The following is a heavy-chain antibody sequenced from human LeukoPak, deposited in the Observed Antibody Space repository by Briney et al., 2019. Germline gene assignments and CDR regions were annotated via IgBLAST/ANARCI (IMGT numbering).Heavy chain of an antibody. J-gene: IGHJ6*02. V-gene: IGHV4-59*08. Sequence: SETLSLTCTVSGGSISSYYWSWIRQPPGKGLEWIGYIYYSGSTNYNPSLKSRVTISVDTSKNQFSLKLSSVTAAGTAVYYCARHRPSRYGDRPLYYYYYGMDVWGQGTTVTVSS. CDR1: GGSISSYY. D-gene: IGHD4-17*01. CDR2: IYYSGST. CDR3: ARHRPSRYGDRPLYYYYYGMDV.